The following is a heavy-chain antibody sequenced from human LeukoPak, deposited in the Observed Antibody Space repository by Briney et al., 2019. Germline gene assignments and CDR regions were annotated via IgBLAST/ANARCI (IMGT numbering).Heavy chain of an antibody. V-gene: IGHV1-3*01. CDR2: INAGNGNT. CDR3: ARPRTIPPNWFDP. CDR1: GYTFTSYA. J-gene: IGHJ5*02. Sequence: ASVKVSCKASGYTFTSYAMHWVRQAPGQRLEWMGWINAGNGNTNYAQKLQGRVTMTTDTSTSTAYMELRSLRSDDTAVYYCARPRTIPPNWFDPWGQGTLVTVSS.